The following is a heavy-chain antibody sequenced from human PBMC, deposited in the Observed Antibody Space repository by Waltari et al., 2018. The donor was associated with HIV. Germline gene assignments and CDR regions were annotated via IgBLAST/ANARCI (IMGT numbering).Heavy chain of an antibody. CDR3: ARGNSSGRWAFDI. V-gene: IGHV3-48*04. J-gene: IGHJ3*02. CDR1: GFTFSSYS. Sequence: EVQLVESGGGLVQPGGSLRLSCAASGFTFSSYSMNWVRQPPGKGLEWVSYISSRSSTIYYADSVKGRFTISRDNAKNSLYLQMNSLRAEDTAVYYCARGNSSGRWAFDIWGRGTMVTVSS. D-gene: IGHD6-19*01. CDR2: ISSRSSTI.